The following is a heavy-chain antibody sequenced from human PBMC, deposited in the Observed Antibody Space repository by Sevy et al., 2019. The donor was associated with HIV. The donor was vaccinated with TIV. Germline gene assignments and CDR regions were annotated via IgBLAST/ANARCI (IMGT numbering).Heavy chain of an antibody. D-gene: IGHD1-7*01. V-gene: IGHV3-7*01. Sequence: GESLKISCTASGFTFSNYWLNWVRHAPGKGLEWVANIKHDGSVTYYADSVKGRFTLSRDDIKNSLSLKMNSLRAEDTAVYYCARGGPLVDGTLIPWGLDVWGQGTTVTVSS. CDR2: IKHDGSVT. J-gene: IGHJ6*02. CDR1: GFTFSNYW. CDR3: ARGGPLVDGTLIPWGLDV.